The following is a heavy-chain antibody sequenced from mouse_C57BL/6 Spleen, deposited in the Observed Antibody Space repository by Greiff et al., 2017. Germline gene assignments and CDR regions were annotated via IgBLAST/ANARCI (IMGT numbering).Heavy chain of an antibody. V-gene: IGHV6-3*01. D-gene: IGHD1-1*01. J-gene: IGHJ2*01. CDR1: GFTFSNYW. Sequence: EVQGVESGGGLVQPGGSMKLSCVASGFTFSNYWMNWVRQSPEKGLEWVAQIRLKSDNYATHYAESVKGRFTISRDDSKSSVYLQMNNLRAEDTGIYYCTALYYYGSTGDYWGQGTTLTVSS. CDR3: TALYYYGSTGDY. CDR2: IRLKSDNYAT.